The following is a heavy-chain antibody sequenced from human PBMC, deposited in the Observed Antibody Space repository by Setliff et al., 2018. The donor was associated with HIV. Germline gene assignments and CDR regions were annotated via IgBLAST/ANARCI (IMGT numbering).Heavy chain of an antibody. Sequence: PSETLSLTCTVSGGSISSGGYYWSWIRQHPGKGLEWIGYIYYSGSTHYNPSLKSRVTISVDTSTSTAYMELSSLRSEDTAVYYCARELGTREWLGYYYYYGMDVWGQGTTVTVSS. V-gene: IGHV4-61*08. CDR2: IYYSGST. J-gene: IGHJ6*02. CDR3: ARELGTREWLGYYYYYGMDV. CDR1: GGSISSGGYY. D-gene: IGHD3-3*01.